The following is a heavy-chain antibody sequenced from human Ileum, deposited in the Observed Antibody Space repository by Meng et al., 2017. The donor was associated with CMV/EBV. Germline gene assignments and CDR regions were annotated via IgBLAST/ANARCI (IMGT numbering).Heavy chain of an antibody. J-gene: IGHJ4*02. Sequence: VQLVECGGGLVQPGGSLRLSFAASGFSFSGYSMNWVRQAPGKGLQWVSSISTSSTNIYYTDSVKGRFTTSRDNARSSLYLQMNSLSAEDTAIYYCVRLSSSSDFDYWGQGTLVTVSS. CDR2: ISTSSTNI. D-gene: IGHD6-6*01. CDR3: VRLSSSSDFDY. V-gene: IGHV3-21*01. CDR1: GFSFSGYS.